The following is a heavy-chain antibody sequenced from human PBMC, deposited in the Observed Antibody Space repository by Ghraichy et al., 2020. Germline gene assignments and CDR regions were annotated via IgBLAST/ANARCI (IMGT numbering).Heavy chain of an antibody. D-gene: IGHD3-16*01. CDR3: ARHGYDLVWGLGWFDP. CDR2: IYYSGRT. J-gene: IGHJ5*02. Sequence: SETLSLTCSVSGDFIMTSSYYWGWIRQPPGKGLEWIGSIYYSGRTHYNPSLERRVTISVDTSKNQFSVKLTSVTAADTAVYYCARHGYDLVWGLGWFDPWGQGTLVTVSS. V-gene: IGHV4-39*01. CDR1: GDFIMTSSYY.